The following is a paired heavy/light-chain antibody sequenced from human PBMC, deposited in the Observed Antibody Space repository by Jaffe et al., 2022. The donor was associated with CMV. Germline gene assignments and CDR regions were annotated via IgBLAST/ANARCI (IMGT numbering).Light chain of an antibody. CDR2: VGTGGIVG. V-gene: IGLV9-49*01. Sequence: QPVLTQPPSASASLGASVTLTCTLSSGYSNYKVDWYQQRPGKGPRFVMRVGTGGIVGSKGDGIPDRFSVLGSGLNRYLTIKNIQEEDESDYHCGADHGSGSNFFVVFGGGTKLTVL. CDR3: GADHGSGSNFFVV. CDR1: SGYSNYK. J-gene: IGLJ2*01.
Heavy chain of an antibody. CDR3: AKMNTLYSSSWPYFDY. CDR1: GFTFSSYA. D-gene: IGHD6-13*01. V-gene: IGHV3-23*04. J-gene: IGHJ4*02. CDR2: ISGSGGST. Sequence: EVQLVESGGGLVQPGGSLRLSCAASGFTFSSYAMSWVRQAPGKGLEWVSAISGSGGSTYYADSVKGRFTISRDNSKNTLYLQMNSLRAEDTAVYYCAKMNTLYSSSWPYFDYWGQGTLVTVSS.